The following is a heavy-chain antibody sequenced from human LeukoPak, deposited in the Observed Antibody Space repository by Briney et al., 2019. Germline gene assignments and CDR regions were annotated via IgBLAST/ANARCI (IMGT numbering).Heavy chain of an antibody. J-gene: IGHJ6*02. CDR3: ASVNANYYYYGMDV. V-gene: IGHV1-18*01. CDR2: ISAYNGNT. CDR1: GYTFTSYG. D-gene: IGHD3-3*02. Sequence: ASVKVSCKASGYTFTSYGISWVRQAPGQGLEWMGWISAYNGNTNYAQKLQGRVTMTTDTSTSTAYMELRSLRSDDTAVYYCASVNANYYYYGMDVWGQGTTVTVSS.